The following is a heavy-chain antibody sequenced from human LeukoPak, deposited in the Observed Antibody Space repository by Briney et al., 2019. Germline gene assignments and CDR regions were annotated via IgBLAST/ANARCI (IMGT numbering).Heavy chain of an antibody. CDR2: IYYSGST. CDR3: ARQYSGYDREIDY. Sequence: SETLSLTCTASGGSISSYYWSWIRQPPGKGLEWIGYIYYSGSTNYNPSLKSRVTISVDTSKNQFSLKLSSVTAADTAVYYCARQYSGYDREIDYWGQGTLVTVSS. V-gene: IGHV4-59*01. J-gene: IGHJ4*02. D-gene: IGHD5-12*01. CDR1: GGSISSYY.